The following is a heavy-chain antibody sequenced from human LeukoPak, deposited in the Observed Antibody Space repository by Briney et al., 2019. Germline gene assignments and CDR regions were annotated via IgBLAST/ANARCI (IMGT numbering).Heavy chain of an antibody. Sequence: GGSLRLSCAASGFTFSSYSMNWVRQAPGKGLEWVSYISSSSSTIYYADSVKGRFTISRDNAKNSLYLQMNSLRAEDTAVYYCARFNWGSMLDIWGQGTMVTVSS. D-gene: IGHD7-27*01. J-gene: IGHJ3*02. CDR3: ARFNWGSMLDI. V-gene: IGHV3-48*01. CDR2: ISSSSSTI. CDR1: GFTFSSYS.